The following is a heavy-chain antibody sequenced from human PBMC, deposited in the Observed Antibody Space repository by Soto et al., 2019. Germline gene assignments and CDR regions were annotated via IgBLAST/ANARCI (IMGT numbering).Heavy chain of an antibody. CDR3: AAGEASSRNLAPYYLDF. CDR1: GGSMRNYF. Sequence: PSETLSLTCTVSGGSMRNYFWTWIRQPPGKGLGWIGYIHYSGTTSFFPSYNPSCRSRVTISEDTSKNQFSLKLLSVTTADTAVYFCAAGEASSRNLAPYYLDFWGQGTLVTVSS. D-gene: IGHD6-13*01. CDR2: IHYSGTT. V-gene: IGHV4-59*01. J-gene: IGHJ4*02.